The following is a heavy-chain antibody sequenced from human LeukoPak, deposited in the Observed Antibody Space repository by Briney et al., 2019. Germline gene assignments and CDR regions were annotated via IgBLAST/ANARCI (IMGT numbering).Heavy chain of an antibody. CDR2: IYHSGST. Sequence: SETLSLTCTVSGGSISSSSYYWGWIRQPPGKGLEWIGSIYHSGSTNYNPSLKSRVTISVDTSKNQFSLKLSSVTAADTAVYYCARTNYDFWSGYGVFARSVNWFDPWGQGTLVTVSS. V-gene: IGHV4-39*07. D-gene: IGHD3-3*01. CDR1: GGSISSSSYY. J-gene: IGHJ5*02. CDR3: ARTNYDFWSGYGVFARSVNWFDP.